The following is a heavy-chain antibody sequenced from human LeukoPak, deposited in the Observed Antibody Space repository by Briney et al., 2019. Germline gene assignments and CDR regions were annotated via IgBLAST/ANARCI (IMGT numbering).Heavy chain of an antibody. D-gene: IGHD3-10*01. Sequence: SVKVSCKASGGTFSSYAISWVRQAPGQGLEWMGRIIPILGIANYAQKSQGRVTITADKSTSTAYMELSSLRSEDTAVYYCARPEYWFGELLNYYGMDVWGQGTTVTVSS. CDR1: GGTFSSYA. V-gene: IGHV1-69*04. J-gene: IGHJ6*02. CDR2: IIPILGIA. CDR3: ARPEYWFGELLNYYGMDV.